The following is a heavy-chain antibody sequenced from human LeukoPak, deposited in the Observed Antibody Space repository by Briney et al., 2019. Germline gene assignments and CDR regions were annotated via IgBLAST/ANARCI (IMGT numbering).Heavy chain of an antibody. CDR1: GFTFSSHL. J-gene: IGHJ4*02. CDR3: ARELDY. CDR2: ISSDGTYT. V-gene: IGHV3-74*01. Sequence: GGSLRLSCAASGFTFSSHLMHWVRQAPGKGLVWVSRISSDGTYTNYADSVRGRFTISRDNSKNTLYLQMNSLRAEDTAVYYCARELDYWGQGTLVTVSS.